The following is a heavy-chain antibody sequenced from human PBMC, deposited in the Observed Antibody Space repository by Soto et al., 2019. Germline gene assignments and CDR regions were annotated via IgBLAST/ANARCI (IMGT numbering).Heavy chain of an antibody. CDR1: GFTFSSYG. D-gene: IGHD1-26*01. V-gene: IGHV3-33*01. J-gene: IGHJ3*02. CDR2: IWYDGSNK. CDR3: ARDMGGPPDGNGAFDI. Sequence: GGSLRLSCAASGFTFSSYGMHWVRQAPGKGLEWVAVIWYDGSNKYYADSVKGRFTISRDNSKNTLYLQMNSLRAEDTAVYYCARDMGGPPDGNGAFDIWGQGTMVTVSS.